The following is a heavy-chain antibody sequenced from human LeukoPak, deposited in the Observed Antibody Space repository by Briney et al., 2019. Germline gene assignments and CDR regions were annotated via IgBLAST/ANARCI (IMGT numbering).Heavy chain of an antibody. D-gene: IGHD4-17*01. J-gene: IGHJ4*02. CDR2: INPSGGST. CDR3: ARVLGLYGDYGMNY. V-gene: IGHV1-46*01. CDR1: GYTFTSYY. Sequence: ASVKVSCKASGYTFTSYYMHWVRQAPGQGLEWMGIINPSGGSTSYAQKFQGRVTMTRDTSTSTVYMELSRLRPDDTAVYYCARVLGLYGDYGMNYWGQGTLVTVSS.